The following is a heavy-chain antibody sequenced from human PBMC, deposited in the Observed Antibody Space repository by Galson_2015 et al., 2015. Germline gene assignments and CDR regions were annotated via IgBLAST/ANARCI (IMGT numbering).Heavy chain of an antibody. CDR2: ISGSGGST. J-gene: IGHJ4*02. Sequence: SLRLSCAASGFTFSSNAMSWVRQAPGKGLEWVSAISGSGGSTYYADSVKGRFTISRDNSKNTLYLQMNSLRAEDTAVFYCAKGLGSSWYTGDYWGQGTLVTVSS. D-gene: IGHD6-13*01. V-gene: IGHV3-23*01. CDR3: AKGLGSSWYTGDY. CDR1: GFTFSSNA.